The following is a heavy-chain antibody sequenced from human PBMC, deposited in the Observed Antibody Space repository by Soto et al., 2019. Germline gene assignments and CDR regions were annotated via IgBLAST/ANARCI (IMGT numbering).Heavy chain of an antibody. D-gene: IGHD2-2*01. V-gene: IGHV3-7*03. CDR1: GFTFSNYW. CDR3: AGGHDLVVQACRRDNHFYYRMDV. CDR2: IQEHGNEK. Sequence: GGSLRLSCAASGFTFSNYWMNWVRQAPGKGLEWVANIQEHGNEKNYVDSVKGRFTIFRDNAQNSLLLQMSSLRTEDTAVYYCAGGHDLVVQACRRDNHFYYRMDVSCQGTTVTVSS. J-gene: IGHJ6*02.